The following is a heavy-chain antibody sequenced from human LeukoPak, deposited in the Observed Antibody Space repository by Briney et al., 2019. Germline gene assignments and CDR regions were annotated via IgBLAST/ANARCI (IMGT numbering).Heavy chain of an antibody. Sequence: GGSLRLSCAASGFTFSSYAMHWVRQAPGKGLEWVAVISYDGSNKYYADSVKGRFTISRDNSKNTLYLQMNSLRAEDTAVYYCARDGDRDGYSYGYHYMDVWGKGTTVTVSS. CDR2: ISYDGSNK. J-gene: IGHJ6*03. V-gene: IGHV3-30-3*01. CDR1: GFTFSSYA. CDR3: ARDGDRDGYSYGYHYMDV. D-gene: IGHD5-18*01.